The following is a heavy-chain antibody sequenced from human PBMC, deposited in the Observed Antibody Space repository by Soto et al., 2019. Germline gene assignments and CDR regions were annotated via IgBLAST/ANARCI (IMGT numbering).Heavy chain of an antibody. J-gene: IGHJ4*02. CDR3: ARTTRDCSGGGCYVELDY. CDR2: IFYSGST. D-gene: IGHD2-15*01. CDR1: GGSISSYY. V-gene: IGHV4-59*01. Sequence: SETLSLTCTVSGGSISSYYWSWVRQPPGKGLEWVGYIFYSGSTNYNPSLKSRATISVDTSKNQFSQKLSSVTAAETAEYYGARTTRDCSGGGCYVELDYWGQGTLVTVSS.